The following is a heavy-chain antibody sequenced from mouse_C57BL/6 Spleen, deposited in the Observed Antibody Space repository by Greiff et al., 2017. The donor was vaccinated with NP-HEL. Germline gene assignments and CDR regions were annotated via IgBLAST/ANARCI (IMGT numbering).Heavy chain of an antibody. CDR3: ARGGYYGSSYNFDY. Sequence: VQLQQSGAELVRPGTSVKVSCKASGYAFTNYLIEWVKQRPGQGLEWIGVINPGSGGTNYNEKFKGKATLTADKSSSTAYMQLSSLTSEDSAVYFCARGGYYGSSYNFDYWGQGTTLTVSS. J-gene: IGHJ2*01. CDR2: INPGSGGT. V-gene: IGHV1-54*01. CDR1: GYAFTNYL. D-gene: IGHD1-1*01.